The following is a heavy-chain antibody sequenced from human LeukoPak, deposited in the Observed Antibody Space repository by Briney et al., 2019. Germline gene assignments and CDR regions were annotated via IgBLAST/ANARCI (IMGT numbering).Heavy chain of an antibody. CDR1: GFTFSSYA. J-gene: IGHJ4*02. CDR2: IKPDGSEK. V-gene: IGHV3-7*01. CDR3: ARDKFGGTDY. Sequence: GGSLRLSCAASGFTFSSYAMSWVRQAPGKGLEWVANIKPDGSEKYYVDSVRGRFTISRDNAKNSLYLQMNSLRAEDTAVYYCARDKFGGTDYWGQGTLVTVSS. D-gene: IGHD3-16*01.